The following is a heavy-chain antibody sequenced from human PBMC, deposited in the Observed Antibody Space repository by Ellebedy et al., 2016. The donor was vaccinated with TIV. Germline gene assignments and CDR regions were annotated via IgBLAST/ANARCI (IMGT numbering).Heavy chain of an antibody. J-gene: IGHJ4*02. Sequence: GESLKISCAASGFTFSDYWMSWVRQAPGKGLEWVANIKQDGGEKYYVDSVKGRFTISRDNAKNSLYLQMNSLRAEDTAVYYCARDPLGYYFDYWGQGTLVTVSS. CDR1: GFTFSDYW. CDR2: IKQDGGEK. V-gene: IGHV3-7*01. CDR3: ARDPLGYYFDY. D-gene: IGHD3-10*01.